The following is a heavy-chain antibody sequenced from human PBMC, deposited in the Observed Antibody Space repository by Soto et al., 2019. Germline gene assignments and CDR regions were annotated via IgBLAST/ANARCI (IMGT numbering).Heavy chain of an antibody. CDR3: TTVATALMTTVTDGNY. CDR2: IKSKTDGGTT. D-gene: IGHD4-17*01. CDR1: GFTFSNAW. Sequence: KPGGSLRLSCAASGFTFSNAWMSWVRQAPGKGLEWVGRIKSKTDGGTTDYAAPVKGRFTISRDDSKNTLYLQMNSLKTEDTAVYYCTTVATALMTTVTDGNYWGQGTLVTVSS. V-gene: IGHV3-15*01. J-gene: IGHJ4*02.